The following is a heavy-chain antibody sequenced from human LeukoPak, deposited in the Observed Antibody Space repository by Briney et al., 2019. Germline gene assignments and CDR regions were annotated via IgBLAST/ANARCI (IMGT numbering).Heavy chain of an antibody. CDR1: GYTFTSYG. J-gene: IGHJ3*02. CDR3: ARDPYYYDSSGYYHDAFDI. V-gene: IGHV1-18*01. D-gene: IGHD3-22*01. Sequence: GASVKVSCKASGYTFTSYGISWVRQAPGQGLEWMGWISAYNGNTNYAQKLQGRVTMTTDTSTSTAYMELRSLRSDDTAVYYCARDPYYYDSSGYYHDAFDIWGQGTMVTVSS. CDR2: ISAYNGNT.